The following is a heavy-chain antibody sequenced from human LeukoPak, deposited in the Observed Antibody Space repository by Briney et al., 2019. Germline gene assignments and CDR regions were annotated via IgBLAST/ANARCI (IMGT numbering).Heavy chain of an antibody. J-gene: IGHJ4*02. V-gene: IGHV3-11*04. Sequence: PGGSLRLSCAASGFTFSDYYMNWIRQAPGKGLEWVSYITGSGSTIYYADSVKGRFTISRDNAKNSLYLEMNSLRAEDTAVYYCARERSGLGPLDYWGQGTLVTVSS. CDR3: ARERSGLGPLDY. CDR1: GFTFSDYY. D-gene: IGHD5-12*01. CDR2: ITGSGSTI.